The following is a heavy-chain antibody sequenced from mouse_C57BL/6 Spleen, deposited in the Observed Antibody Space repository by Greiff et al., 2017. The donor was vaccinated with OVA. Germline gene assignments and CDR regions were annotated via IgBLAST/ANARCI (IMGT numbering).Heavy chain of an antibody. CDR3: ARGSSGYWDY. CDR2: IYPGGGYT. J-gene: IGHJ2*01. D-gene: IGHD3-2*02. CDR1: GYTFTNYW. Sequence: VKLQESGAELVRPGTSVKMSCKASGYTFTNYWIGWAKQRPGHGLEWIGDIYPGGGYTNYNEKFKGKATLTADKSSSTAYMQFSSLTSEDSAIYYCARGSSGYWDYWGQGTTLTVSS. V-gene: IGHV1-63*01.